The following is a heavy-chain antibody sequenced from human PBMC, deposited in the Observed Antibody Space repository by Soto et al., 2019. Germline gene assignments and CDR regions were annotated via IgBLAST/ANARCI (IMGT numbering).Heavy chain of an antibody. CDR3: AREDSATTSDAFDM. J-gene: IGHJ3*02. V-gene: IGHV6-1*01. CDR2: TYYRSRWYT. CDR1: GDSVSSNRAA. Sequence: VQLQQSGPGLVKPSQTLSLTCAISGDSVSSNRAAWGWIRQSPSRGLEWLGRTYYRSRWYTDYADSAKSRITINPDTYRNQCSLQLNSVTPEDTAVYYCAREDSATTSDAFDMWGPGTMVTVSS. D-gene: IGHD1-1*01.